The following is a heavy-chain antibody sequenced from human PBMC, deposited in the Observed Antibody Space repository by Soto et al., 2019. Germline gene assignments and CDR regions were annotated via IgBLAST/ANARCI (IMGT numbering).Heavy chain of an antibody. D-gene: IGHD6-13*01. CDR2: INDSGST. Sequence: SETLSLTCAVYGGSFSDSYWTWIRQPPEKGLEWIGEINDSGSTNYNPSLKSRVTILIDTSKSQFSLRLSSVTAADTAVYYCARRSRSLSSWFLDYWGRGTRVTASS. V-gene: IGHV4-34*01. CDR1: GGSFSDSY. CDR3: ARRSRSLSSWFLDY. J-gene: IGHJ4*02.